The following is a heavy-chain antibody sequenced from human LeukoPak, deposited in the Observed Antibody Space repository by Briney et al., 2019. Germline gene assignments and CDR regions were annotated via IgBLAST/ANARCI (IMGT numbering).Heavy chain of an antibody. CDR3: ARLLIYCSSTSCHFDY. Sequence: SETLSLTCTVSGGSISSSNYYWGWIRQPPGKGLEWIGSIYYSGITYYNPSLKSRVTISVDTSNNQFSLKLSSVTAADTAMYYCARLLIYCSSTSCHFDYWGQGTLATVSS. V-gene: IGHV4-39*01. J-gene: IGHJ4*02. CDR1: GGSISSSNYY. D-gene: IGHD2-2*01. CDR2: IYYSGIT.